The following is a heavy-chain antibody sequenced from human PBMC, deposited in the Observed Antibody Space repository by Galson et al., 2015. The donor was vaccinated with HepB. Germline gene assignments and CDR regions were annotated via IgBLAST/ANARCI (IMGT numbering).Heavy chain of an antibody. Sequence: SLRLSCAASGFTFSSYSMNWVRQAPGKGLEWVSYISSSSSTIYYADSVKGRFTISRDNAKNSLYLQMNSLRDEDTAVYYCARDPFRGGYDFWSGYFDYYYGMDVWGQGTTVTVSS. D-gene: IGHD3-3*01. J-gene: IGHJ6*02. CDR2: ISSSSSTI. CDR1: GFTFSSYS. V-gene: IGHV3-48*02. CDR3: ARDPFRGGYDFWSGYFDYYYGMDV.